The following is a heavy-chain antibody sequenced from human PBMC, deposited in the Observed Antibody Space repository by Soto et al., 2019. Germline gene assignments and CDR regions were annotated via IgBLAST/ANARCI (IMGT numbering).Heavy chain of an antibody. V-gene: IGHV3-30*18. CDR1: GFTFSIND. J-gene: IGHJ4*02. D-gene: IGHD1-7*01. CDR2: ISNDGNNK. CDR3: AKDHQTYNWDYLFDS. Sequence: GGSLRLSCAASGFTFSINDMHWVRQAPGRGLEWVAVISNDGNNKYYADSVKGRFTLSRDNSKNMVYLQMDSLRVEDTAVYFCAKDHQTYNWDYLFDSWGPGTLVTVS.